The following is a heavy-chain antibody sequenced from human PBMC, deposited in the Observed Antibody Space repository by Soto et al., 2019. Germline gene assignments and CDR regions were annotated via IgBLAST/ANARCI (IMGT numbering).Heavy chain of an antibody. CDR3: EHWDDSSGNYTARCAFDI. J-gene: IGHJ3*02. Sequence: GXSLRLPCVCSVXTFRISAISWVRQAPGKGLEWLSGVFGSGGSTYYADSVKGMFIIYRDNSKNTLDLQMNRLRAEETVKYYCEHWDDSSGNYTARCAFDIWGQGTLVTVSS. CDR2: VFGSGGST. CDR1: VXTFRISA. D-gene: IGHD3-22*01. V-gene: IGHV3-23*01.